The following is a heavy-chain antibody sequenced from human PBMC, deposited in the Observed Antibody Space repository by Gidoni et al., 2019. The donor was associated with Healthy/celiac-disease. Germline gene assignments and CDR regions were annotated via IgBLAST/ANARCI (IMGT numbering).Heavy chain of an antibody. V-gene: IGHV3-33*01. CDR1: GFTFSSYG. Sequence: QVQLVESGGGVVQPGRSLRLSCAASGFTFSSYGLPWVRQAPGKGLEWVAVIWYDGSNKYYADSVKGRFTISRDNSKNTLYLQMNSLRAEDTAVYYCARDRSKYYYGSGSYYIYGMDVWGQGTTVTVSS. J-gene: IGHJ6*02. CDR3: ARDRSKYYYGSGSYYIYGMDV. CDR2: IWYDGSNK. D-gene: IGHD3-10*01.